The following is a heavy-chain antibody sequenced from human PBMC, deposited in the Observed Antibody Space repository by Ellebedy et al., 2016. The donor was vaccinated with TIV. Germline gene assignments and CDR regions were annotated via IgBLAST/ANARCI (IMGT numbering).Heavy chain of an antibody. V-gene: IGHV3-66*04. J-gene: IGHJ4*02. CDR3: ARRPSGSDWVYFDY. D-gene: IGHD1-26*01. CDR2: IYSGGGT. Sequence: GESLKISCAVSGFSASANYMSWVRQAPGKGLEWVSVIYSGGGTYYADSVKGRFTISRDNSKNTVYLQMSSLRAEDTAVYYCARRPSGSDWVYFDYWGQGTLVTVSS. CDR1: GFSASANY.